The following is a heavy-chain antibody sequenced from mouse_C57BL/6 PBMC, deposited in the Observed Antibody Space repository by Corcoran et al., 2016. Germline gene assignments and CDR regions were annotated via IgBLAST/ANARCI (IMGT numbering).Heavy chain of an antibody. CDR2: INTYSGVP. J-gene: IGHJ1*03. V-gene: IGHV9-3*01. D-gene: IGHD1-1*01. CDR1: GYTFTTYG. Sequence: QIQLVQSGPELKKPGETVKISCKASGYTFTTYGMSWVKQAPGKGLKWMGWINTYSGVPTYADDFKGRFAFSLETSASTAYLQINNLKNEDTATYFCARGLRPWYFDVWGTGTTVTVSS. CDR3: ARGLRPWYFDV.